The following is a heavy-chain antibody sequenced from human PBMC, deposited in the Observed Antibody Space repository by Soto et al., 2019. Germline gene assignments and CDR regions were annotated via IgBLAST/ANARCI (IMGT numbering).Heavy chain of an antibody. CDR1: GYRFNSYW. Sequence: PGGSLKISCKGSGYRFNSYWISWVRQLPGKGLEWMGRIDPSDSHTIYSPSFQGHVTISADKSISAAYLQWSSLKASDTAMYFCASRNYGHFFAMAVWGQGTTVTVSS. D-gene: IGHD3-16*01. CDR2: IDPSDSHT. V-gene: IGHV5-10-1*01. CDR3: ASRNYGHFFAMAV. J-gene: IGHJ6*02.